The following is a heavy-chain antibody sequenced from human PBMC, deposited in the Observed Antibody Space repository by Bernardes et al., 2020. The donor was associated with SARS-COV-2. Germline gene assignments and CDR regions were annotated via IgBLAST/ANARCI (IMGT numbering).Heavy chain of an antibody. CDR2: INGDGRTT. CDR1: EFSLSSYW. D-gene: IGHD2-15*01. CDR3: TRVLDGRAGAFDI. Sequence: GGSLRLFCVGSEFSLSSYWMHWVRQAPGTGPVWVSRINGDGRTTNYADSVKGRFTTSRDNAKNALYLHMNSLRAEDTAVYYCTRVLDGRAGAFDIWGQGTMVTVSS. V-gene: IGHV3-74*01. J-gene: IGHJ3*02.